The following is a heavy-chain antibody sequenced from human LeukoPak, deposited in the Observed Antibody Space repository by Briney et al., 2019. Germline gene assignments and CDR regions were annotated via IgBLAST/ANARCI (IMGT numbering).Heavy chain of an antibody. CDR2: IWYDGSNM. Sequence: GGSLRLSRPASGFTFRSYGMHWVRQAPGKGLEWVAMIWYDGSNMYYADSVKGRFTISRDNSKNTVFLQMNSLRAEDTGVYYCARGGCARSSCYDNWGQGTLVTVSS. CDR1: GFTFRSYG. CDR3: ARGGCARSSCYDN. J-gene: IGHJ4*02. D-gene: IGHD6-13*01. V-gene: IGHV3-33*01.